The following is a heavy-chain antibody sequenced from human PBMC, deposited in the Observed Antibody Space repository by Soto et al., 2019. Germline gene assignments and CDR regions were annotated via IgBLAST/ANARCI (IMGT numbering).Heavy chain of an antibody. J-gene: IGHJ4*02. D-gene: IGHD3-16*02. CDR3: ARLNDYVWGSYRPSTPLFDY. CDR2: IYYSGST. Sequence: SETLSLTCTVSGGSISSSSYYWGWTRQPPGKGLEWIGSIYYSGSTYYNPSLKSRVTISVDTSKNQFSLKLSSVTAADTAVYYCARLNDYVWGSYRPSTPLFDYWGQGTLVTVSS. V-gene: IGHV4-39*01. CDR1: GGSISSSSYY.